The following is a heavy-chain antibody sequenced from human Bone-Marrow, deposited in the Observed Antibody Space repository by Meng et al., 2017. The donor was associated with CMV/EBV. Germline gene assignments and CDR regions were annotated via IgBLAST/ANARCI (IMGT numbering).Heavy chain of an antibody. CDR2: IVSSSSTL. J-gene: IGHJ6*01. V-gene: IGHV3-48*04. CDR3: ARYGVIGYYYYGMDV. CDR1: GFTFKSYS. Sequence: GESLKISCAASGFTFKSYSMNWVRQAPGKGLEWVSYIVSSSSTLYYADSVKGRFTISRDNAKNSLYLQMNSLRAEDTAVYYCARYGVIGYYYYGMDVWGQGTTVTVSS. D-gene: IGHD3-16*02.